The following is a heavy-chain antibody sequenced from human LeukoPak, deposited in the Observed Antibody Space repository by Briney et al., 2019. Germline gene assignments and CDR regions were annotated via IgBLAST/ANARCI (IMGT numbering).Heavy chain of an antibody. CDR2: ISSSGSTI. CDR1: GFTFSDYY. Sequence: GGSLRLSCTASGFTFSDYYMSWIRQAPGKGLEWVSYISSSGSTIYYADSVKGRFTISRDNAKNSLYLQMNSLRAEDTAVYYCARRGSLGRYSSGPPDYWGQGTLVTVSS. CDR3: ARRGSLGRYSSGPPDY. D-gene: IGHD6-19*01. V-gene: IGHV3-11*01. J-gene: IGHJ4*02.